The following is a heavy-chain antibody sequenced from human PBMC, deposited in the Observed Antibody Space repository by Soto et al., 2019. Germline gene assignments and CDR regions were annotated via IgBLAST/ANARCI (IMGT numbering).Heavy chain of an antibody. V-gene: IGHV3-11*01. CDR3: ASGGTYSSGWFDH. D-gene: IGHD3-22*01. J-gene: IGHJ5*02. CDR1: GFSFSDYF. Sequence: GGSLRLSCPGSGFSFSDYFASWIRQAPGKGLEWLSSISHSGGSTYYADSVEGRFTISRDTSKNTLFLHMTNLRVEDTAVFYCASGGTYSSGWFDHWGQGALVTVSS. CDR2: ISHSGGST.